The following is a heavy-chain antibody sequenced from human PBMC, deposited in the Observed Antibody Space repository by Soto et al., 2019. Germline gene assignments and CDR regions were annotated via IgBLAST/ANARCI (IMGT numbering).Heavy chain of an antibody. V-gene: IGHV4-30-2*01. Sequence: SETLSLTCAVSGGSISSGGYSWSWIRQPPGKGLEWIGYIYHSGSTYYNPSLKSRVTISVDRSKNQFSLKLSSVTAADTAVYYCARDGGYGDYVGAFDIWGQGIMVTVSS. D-gene: IGHD4-17*01. CDR2: IYHSGST. J-gene: IGHJ3*02. CDR1: GGSISSGGYS. CDR3: ARDGGYGDYVGAFDI.